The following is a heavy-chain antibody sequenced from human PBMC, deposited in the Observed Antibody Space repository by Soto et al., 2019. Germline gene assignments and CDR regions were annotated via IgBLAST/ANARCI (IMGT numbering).Heavy chain of an antibody. Sequence: QMQLVQSGAEVKKPGSSVKVSCKASGGTLSSFINYTINWVRQAPGQGLEWMGGIVPNVGTVNYAQKFQGRVTITADKSTGTAYMELSSLRAEDKALYYSARRDTSGFRLYFDNWCQVTLVT. CDR1: GGTLSSFINYT. CDR3: ARRDTSGFRLYFDN. CDR2: IVPNVGTV. D-gene: IGHD3-3*01. J-gene: IGHJ4*02. V-gene: IGHV1-69*06.